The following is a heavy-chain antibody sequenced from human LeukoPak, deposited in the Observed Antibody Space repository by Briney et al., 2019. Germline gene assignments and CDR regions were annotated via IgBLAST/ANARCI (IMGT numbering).Heavy chain of an antibody. V-gene: IGHV1-69*06. J-gene: IGHJ4*02. Sequence: GASVKVSCKASGGTFSSYAISWVRQAPGQGLEWMGGIIPIFGTANYAQKFQGRVAITADKSTSTAYMELSSLRSEDTAVYYCARRAHRNYVGFDWLSPPDNWGQGTLVTVSS. CDR2: IIPIFGTA. CDR1: GGTFSSYA. D-gene: IGHD3-9*01. CDR3: ARRAHRNYVGFDWLSPPDN.